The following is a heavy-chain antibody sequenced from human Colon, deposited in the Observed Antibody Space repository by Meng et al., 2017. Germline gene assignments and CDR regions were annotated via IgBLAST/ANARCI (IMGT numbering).Heavy chain of an antibody. J-gene: IGHJ2*01. V-gene: IGHV4-30-4*01. Sequence: VPLTESGPALVKTSKTVYITTSVSGGSISSSNDDWSWIRQPPGKGLEWSGNIYNSGRNYYNQSLKSRITISVDTSKNQFYLTLSSVTEADTAVYYCARGKKGYFDLWGRGTLVTVSS. CDR2: IYNSGRN. CDR1: GGSISSSNDD. CDR3: ARGKKGYFDL.